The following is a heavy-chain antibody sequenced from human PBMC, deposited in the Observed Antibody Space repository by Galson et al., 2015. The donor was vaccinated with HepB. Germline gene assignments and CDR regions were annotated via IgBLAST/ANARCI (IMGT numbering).Heavy chain of an antibody. Sequence: SLRLSCAASGFTFSSAAMTWVRQAPGKGLEWVSLISSSGDSTYYADSVKGRFTISRDDSKNTLYLHMNNLRAEDTAVYYCAKDMQATCWGQGTQVTVSS. J-gene: IGHJ4*02. D-gene: IGHD2-2*01. CDR1: GFTFSSAA. CDR2: ISSSGDST. V-gene: IGHV3-23*01. CDR3: AKDMQATC.